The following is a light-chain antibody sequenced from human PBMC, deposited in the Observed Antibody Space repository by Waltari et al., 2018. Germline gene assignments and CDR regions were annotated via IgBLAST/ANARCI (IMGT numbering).Light chain of an antibody. J-gene: IGKJ2*01. CDR1: QSISSY. CDR2: AAS. V-gene: IGKV1-39*01. CDR3: QQSYSTPYT. Sequence: DIQMTQSPSSLSASVGDRVTITCRASQSISSYLNWYQQTPGNAPKLLIYAASSLQSGVPSRFSGRGSGTDFTLTISSLQPEDFATYYCQQSYSTPYTFGQGTKLEIK.